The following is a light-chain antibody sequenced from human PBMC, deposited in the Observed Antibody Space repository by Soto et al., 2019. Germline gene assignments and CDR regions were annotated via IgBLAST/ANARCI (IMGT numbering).Light chain of an antibody. CDR3: SSYAGRTNFV. Sequence: QSALTQPPSASGSPGQSVTISCTGTSSDVGGYRYVSWYQQHPGKAPKLIIYEVSKRPSGVPDRFSGSKSGDTASLTVSGLQAEDEADYYCSSYAGRTNFVFGTGTKLTVL. J-gene: IGLJ1*01. V-gene: IGLV2-8*01. CDR2: EVS. CDR1: SSDVGGYRY.